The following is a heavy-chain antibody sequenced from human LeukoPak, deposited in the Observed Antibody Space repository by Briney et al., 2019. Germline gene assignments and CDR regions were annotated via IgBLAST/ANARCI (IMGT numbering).Heavy chain of an antibody. CDR3: ARDGVVRPPDCSSTSCPYNYYYYGMDV. CDR1: GGTFSSYT. J-gene: IGHJ6*02. Sequence: SVKVSCRASGGTFSSYTISWVRQAPGQGLEWMGRIIPILGIANYAQKFQGRVTITADKSTSTAYMELSSLRSEDTAVYYCARDGVVRPPDCSSTSCPYNYYYYGMDVWGQGTTVTVSS. CDR2: IIPILGIA. V-gene: IGHV1-69*02. D-gene: IGHD2-2*01.